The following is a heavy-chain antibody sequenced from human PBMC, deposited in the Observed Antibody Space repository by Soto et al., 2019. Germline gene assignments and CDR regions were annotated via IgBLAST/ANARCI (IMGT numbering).Heavy chain of an antibody. Sequence: QVYLVQSGAEVKKPGSSVKVSCKALRGTFTNYAFSWVRQAPGQGLEWMGGIMPFFGSGNYAQKFQGRINITAEGSTSSDYLELTSLRSEDTAVYYCARDRAGYYSHFVYWGQGSLVTVSS. CDR2: IMPFFGSG. J-gene: IGHJ4*02. CDR1: RGTFTNYA. CDR3: ARDRAGYYSHFVY. D-gene: IGHD3-22*01. V-gene: IGHV1-69*01.